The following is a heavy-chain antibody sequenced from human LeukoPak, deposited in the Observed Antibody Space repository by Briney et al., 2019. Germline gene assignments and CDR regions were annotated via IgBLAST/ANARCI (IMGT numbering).Heavy chain of an antibody. J-gene: IGHJ3*02. CDR2: TCYRSKWYN. CDR3: VRGLGHAFDI. V-gene: IGHV6-1*01. Sequence: SQTLSLTCAISGDSVSSNSATWSWIRQSPSRGLEWLGRTCYRSKWYNDDAVSVKSRITISPDTPKNQFSLQLSSVTPEDTAVYYCVRGLGHAFDIWGQGTMVTVSS. D-gene: IGHD5/OR15-5a*01. CDR1: GDSVSSNSAT.